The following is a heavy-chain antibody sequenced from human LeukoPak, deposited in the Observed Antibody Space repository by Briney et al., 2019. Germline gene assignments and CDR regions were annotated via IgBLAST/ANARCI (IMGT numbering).Heavy chain of an antibody. CDR1: GGSFSGYY. V-gene: IGHV4-34*01. Sequence: SETLSLTCAVYGGSFSGYYWSWIRQPPGKGLEWLGEINHSGSTNYNPSLKSRVTISVDTSKNQFSLKLSSVTAADTAVYYCARGRAVTPLYYYYYMDVWGKGTTVTVSS. CDR3: ARGRAVTPLYYYYYMDV. D-gene: IGHD4-17*01. CDR2: INHSGST. J-gene: IGHJ6*03.